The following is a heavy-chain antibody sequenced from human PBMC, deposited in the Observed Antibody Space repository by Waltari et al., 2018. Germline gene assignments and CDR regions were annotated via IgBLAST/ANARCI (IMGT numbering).Heavy chain of an antibody. Sequence: QVQLVQRGAEVKKPGASVKVSCKASGYNFTGYYIHWVRQAPGQGLEWMCRINPNSGGTNYAQKFQGRVTMTRDTSINTAYMELSRLRPDDTAVYYCAKGQEHYYDNSGSFVSWGQGTLVTVSS. V-gene: IGHV1-2*06. CDR1: GYNFTGYY. CDR2: INPNSGGT. CDR3: AKGQEHYYDNSGSFVS. J-gene: IGHJ5*01. D-gene: IGHD3-22*01.